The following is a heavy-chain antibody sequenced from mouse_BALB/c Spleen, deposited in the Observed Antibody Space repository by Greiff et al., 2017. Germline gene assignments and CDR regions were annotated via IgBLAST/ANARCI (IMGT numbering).Heavy chain of an antibody. CDR3: AKHQLGPHWYFDV. CDR1: GFSLTDYG. CDR2: IWGGGST. Sequence: VQGVESGPGLVAPSQSLSITCTVSGFSLTDYGVSWIRQPPGKGLEWLGVIWGGGSTYYNSALKSRLSISKDNSKSHVFLKMNSLQTDDTAMYYCAKHQLGPHWYFDVWGAGTTVTVSS. V-gene: IGHV2-6-5*01. D-gene: IGHD4-1*02. J-gene: IGHJ1*01.